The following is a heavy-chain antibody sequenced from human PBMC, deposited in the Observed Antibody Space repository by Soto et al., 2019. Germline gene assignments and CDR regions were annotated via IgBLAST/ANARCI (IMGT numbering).Heavy chain of an antibody. V-gene: IGHV3-21*01. D-gene: IGHD2-2*03. CDR2: ISSSSSYI. CDR1: GFTFSCYS. Sequence: EVQLVESGGGLVKPGGSLRLSCAASGFTFSCYSMNWVRQAPGKGLEWVSSISSSSSYIYYADSVKGRFTNSRDNAKNSLYLQMNSLRAEDTAVYYCARDGFGFDYWGQGTLVTVSS. CDR3: ARDGFGFDY. J-gene: IGHJ4*02.